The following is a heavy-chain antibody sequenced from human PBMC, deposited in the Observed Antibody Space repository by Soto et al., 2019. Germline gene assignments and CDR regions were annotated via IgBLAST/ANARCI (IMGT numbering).Heavy chain of an antibody. CDR3: ARGNRVGAREVDP. J-gene: IGHJ5*02. CDR1: GYSIGSGYY. D-gene: IGHD1-26*01. CDR2: IYHAGSV. Sequence: SETLSLTCAVSGYSIGSGYYWAWIRQSPGKGLEWIGSIYHAGSVYYNPSLNGRVALSMDTSKNHFSLKLTSVTAADTAVYCCARGNRVGAREVDPWGQGTLVTVSS. V-gene: IGHV4-38-2*01.